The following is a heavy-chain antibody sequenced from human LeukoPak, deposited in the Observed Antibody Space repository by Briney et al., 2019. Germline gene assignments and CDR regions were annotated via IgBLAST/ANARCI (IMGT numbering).Heavy chain of an antibody. CDR3: ARHPAGVVGANFYYGMEV. V-gene: IGHV4-59*08. D-gene: IGHD1-26*01. CDR1: GVSLSSYY. J-gene: IGHJ6*02. Sequence: SETLSLTCTVSGVSLSSYYWSCIRQPPGKGLEWIGYIHYSGSTNYSPSLESRVTISLDRSTMQFFLKLTSVTAADTAMYYSARHPAGVVGANFYYGMEVWGQGTTGTVSS. CDR2: IHYSGST.